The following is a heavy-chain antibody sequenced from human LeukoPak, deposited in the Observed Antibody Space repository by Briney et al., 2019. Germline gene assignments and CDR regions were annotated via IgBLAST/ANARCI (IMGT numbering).Heavy chain of an antibody. CDR2: INHSGST. Sequence: SETLSLTCAVYGGSFSGYYWSWIRQPPGKGLERIGEINHSGSTNYNPSLKSRVTISVDTSKNQFSLKLSSVTAADTAVYYCARGRAITMVWGVIRGRGNWFDPWGQGTLVTVSS. D-gene: IGHD3-10*01. CDR3: ARGRAITMVWGVIRGRGNWFDP. J-gene: IGHJ5*02. V-gene: IGHV4-34*01. CDR1: GGSFSGYY.